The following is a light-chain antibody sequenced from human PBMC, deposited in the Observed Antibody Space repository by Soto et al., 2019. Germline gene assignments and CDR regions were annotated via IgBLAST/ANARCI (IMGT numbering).Light chain of an antibody. CDR1: QSVSNY. V-gene: IGKV3-11*01. CDR3: QQRSNWPPAIT. J-gene: IGKJ5*01. CDR2: AAS. Sequence: EIVLTQSPGTLSLSPGERATLSCRASQSVSNYLAWYQQKTGQAPRLLIYAASRRAAGIPARFSGSGSGTDFTLNISSLEPEDFAVYYCQQRSNWPPAITFGQGTRLEIK.